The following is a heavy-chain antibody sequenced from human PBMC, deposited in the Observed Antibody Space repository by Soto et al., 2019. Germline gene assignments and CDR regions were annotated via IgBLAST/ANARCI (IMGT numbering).Heavy chain of an antibody. V-gene: IGHV3-23*01. Sequence: EVHLLESGGDLEQPGGSLRLSCEASGFTFSSYAMSWVRQAPGKGLEWVSGISVGGGSPYYADSVKGRFAISRDNSKNTLYLQMNSLRVEDTALYYCAKEPGADYGDYCDYWGQGTLVTVSS. CDR3: AKEPGADYGDYCDY. J-gene: IGHJ4*02. CDR2: ISVGGGSP. D-gene: IGHD4-17*01. CDR1: GFTFSSYA.